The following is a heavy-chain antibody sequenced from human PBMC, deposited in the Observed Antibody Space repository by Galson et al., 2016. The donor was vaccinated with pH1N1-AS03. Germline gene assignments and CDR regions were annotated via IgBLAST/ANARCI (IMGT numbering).Heavy chain of an antibody. J-gene: IGHJ4*02. Sequence: ETLSLTCTVSGGSISSYYWSWIRQPAGKGLEWIGRIYTSGSTIYNPPLKSRVTVSVDTSRNQLSLKLTSVTAADTAVYYCVSVWGDYDYWGQGTLVTVSS. V-gene: IGHV4-4*07. D-gene: IGHD3-16*01. CDR1: GGSISSYY. CDR3: VSVWGDYDY. CDR2: IYTSGST.